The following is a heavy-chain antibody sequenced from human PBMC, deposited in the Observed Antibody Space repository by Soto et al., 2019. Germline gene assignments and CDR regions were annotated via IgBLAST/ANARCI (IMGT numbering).Heavy chain of an antibody. V-gene: IGHV3-23*01. CDR3: AHPRGYGVFDAVDI. D-gene: IGHD4-17*01. J-gene: IGHJ3*02. CDR1: GFTFSTYA. Sequence: PGGSLRLSCAASGFTFSTYAMNWVRQAPGKGLECVSAISNTGGSTFHAESVRGRFTISRDNSINTLYLQMTSLRTEDTAVYYCAHPRGYGVFDAVDIWGQGTMVTVSS. CDR2: ISNTGGST.